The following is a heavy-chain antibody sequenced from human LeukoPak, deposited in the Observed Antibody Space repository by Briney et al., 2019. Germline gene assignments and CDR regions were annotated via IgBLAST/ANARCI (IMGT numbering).Heavy chain of an antibody. V-gene: IGHV3-23*01. Sequence: GGSLRLSCAASGFTFSSYAMSWVRQAPVKVLEWVSAISGSGGSTYYADSVKGRFTISRDNSKNTLYLQMNSLRAEDTAVYYCAKDLVYWVNWLDPWGQGTLVTVSS. J-gene: IGHJ5*02. CDR2: ISGSGGST. D-gene: IGHD2-8*02. CDR3: AKDLVYWVNWLDP. CDR1: GFTFSSYA.